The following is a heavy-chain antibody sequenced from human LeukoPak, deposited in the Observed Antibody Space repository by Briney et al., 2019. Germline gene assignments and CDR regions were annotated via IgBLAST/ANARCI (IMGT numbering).Heavy chain of an antibody. J-gene: IGHJ5*02. Sequence: ASVKVSCKASGYTFTDSYMHWVRQAPGQGLEWMGWINPNSGGTNYAQKFQGRVTMTRDTSISTAYMELRRLRSDDTAVYYCARDPPDTAMGGDWFDPWGQGTLVTVSS. CDR1: GYTFTDSY. V-gene: IGHV1-2*02. D-gene: IGHD5-18*01. CDR2: INPNSGGT. CDR3: ARDPPDTAMGGDWFDP.